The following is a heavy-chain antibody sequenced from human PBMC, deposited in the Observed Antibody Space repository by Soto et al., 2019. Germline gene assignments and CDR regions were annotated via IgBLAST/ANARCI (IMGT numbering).Heavy chain of an antibody. Sequence: PSETLSLTCTVSGGSVSSGSYYWSWIRQPPGKGLEWTGYIYYSGSTNYNPSLKSRVTISVDTSKNQFSLKLSSVTAADTAVYYCARGVGATLGYWGQGTLVTVSS. CDR1: GGSVSSGSYY. D-gene: IGHD1-26*01. J-gene: IGHJ4*02. V-gene: IGHV4-61*01. CDR3: ARGVGATLGY. CDR2: IYYSGST.